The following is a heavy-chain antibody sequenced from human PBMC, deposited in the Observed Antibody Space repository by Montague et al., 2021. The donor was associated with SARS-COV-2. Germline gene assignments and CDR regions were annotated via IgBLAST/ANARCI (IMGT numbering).Heavy chain of an antibody. D-gene: IGHD6-19*01. CDR1: GESIDRDTYY. V-gene: IGHV4-39*02. CDR2: LSSSGST. J-gene: IGHJ4*02. CDR3: ARPESVSGWFYFDD. Sequence: SETLSLTCIVSGESIDRDTYYWGWIRQSPGKGLEWIGSLSSSGSTYYNPSLRSRVTISMDTSKNHFSLKVNSVTATDTAVYFCARPESVSGWFYFDDWGQGTLVSVSS.